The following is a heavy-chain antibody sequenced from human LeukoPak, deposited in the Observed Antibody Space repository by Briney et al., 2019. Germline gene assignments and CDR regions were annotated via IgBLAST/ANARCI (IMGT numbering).Heavy chain of an antibody. CDR2: IYHSGNM. CDR1: GDSFSKSPFY. V-gene: IGHV4-39*06. D-gene: IGHD3-3*01. CDR3: ARDPPYDHHVDV. J-gene: IGHJ6*04. Sequence: SETLSLTCIVSGDSFSKSPFYWAWLRQPPGKGLEWSAAIYHSGNMYVNPSIKSRITTSVDTSKTQSQLTLTSATAEDTAVYFCARDPPYDHHVDVWGKRTTVTVSS.